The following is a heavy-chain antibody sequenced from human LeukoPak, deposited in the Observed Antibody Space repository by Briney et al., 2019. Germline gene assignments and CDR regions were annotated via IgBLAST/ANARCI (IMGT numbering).Heavy chain of an antibody. D-gene: IGHD5-12*01. CDR2: ISSSSSYI. J-gene: IGHJ4*02. Sequence: GGSLRLSCAASGLTSGIYAMNWVRQAPGKGLEWVSSISSSSSYIYYADSVKGRFTISRDNAKNSLYLQMNSLRAEDTAVYYCARDETGGYDQYFDYWGQGTLVTVSS. CDR3: ARDETGGYDQYFDY. CDR1: GLTSGIYA. V-gene: IGHV3-21*01.